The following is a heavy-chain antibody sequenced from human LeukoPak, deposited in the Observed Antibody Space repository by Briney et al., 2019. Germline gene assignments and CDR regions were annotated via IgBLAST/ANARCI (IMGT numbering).Heavy chain of an antibody. J-gene: IGHJ4*02. Sequence: GGSLRLSCAASGFTFSSYEMNWVRQAPGKGLEWVSYISSSGSTIYYADSVKGRFTISRDNAKNSLYLQMNSLRAEDTAVYYCARALGYSSGRQGGWGQGTLVTVSS. CDR1: GFTFSSYE. D-gene: IGHD6-19*01. V-gene: IGHV3-48*03. CDR2: ISSSGSTI. CDR3: ARALGYSSGRQGG.